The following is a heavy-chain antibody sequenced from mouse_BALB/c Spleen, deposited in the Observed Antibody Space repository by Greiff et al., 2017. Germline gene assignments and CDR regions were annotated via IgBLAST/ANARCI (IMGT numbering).Heavy chain of an antibody. Sequence: EVKLVESGAELVKPGASVKLSCTASGFNIKDTYMHWVKQRPEQGLEWIGRIDPANGNTKYDPKFQGKATITADTSSNTAYLQLSSLTSEDTAVYYCAREDYGKVDYWGQGTTLTVSS. J-gene: IGHJ2*01. D-gene: IGHD1-1*01. V-gene: IGHV14-3*02. CDR2: IDPANGNT. CDR1: GFNIKDTY. CDR3: AREDYGKVDY.